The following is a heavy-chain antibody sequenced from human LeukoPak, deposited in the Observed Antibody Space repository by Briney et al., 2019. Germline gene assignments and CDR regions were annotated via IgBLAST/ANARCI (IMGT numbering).Heavy chain of an antibody. Sequence: SETLSLTCTVSGGSISSDYWSWIRQPPGKGLEWIGYIYYRGSTNYNPSLKSRVTMSVDTSKNQFSLKLSSVTAADTAVYYCARLSGYSSGHYYSDYWGQGTLVTVSS. CDR1: GGSISSDY. V-gene: IGHV4-59*01. D-gene: IGHD3-22*01. CDR2: IYYRGST. CDR3: ARLSGYSSGHYYSDY. J-gene: IGHJ4*02.